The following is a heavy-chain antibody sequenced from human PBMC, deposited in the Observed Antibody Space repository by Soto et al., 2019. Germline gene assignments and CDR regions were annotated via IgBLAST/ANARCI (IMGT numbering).Heavy chain of an antibody. CDR1: GYTFTGYY. CDR3: ARERTYFGDY. Sequence: ASVKVSCKASGYTFTGYYMHWVRQAPGQGLEWMGWINPNSGNTDYAQKFQGRVTMTRNTSISTAYMELSSLRSEDTAVYYCARERTYFGDYWGQGTLVTVSS. D-gene: IGHD3-9*01. CDR2: INPNSGNT. V-gene: IGHV1-2*02. J-gene: IGHJ4*02.